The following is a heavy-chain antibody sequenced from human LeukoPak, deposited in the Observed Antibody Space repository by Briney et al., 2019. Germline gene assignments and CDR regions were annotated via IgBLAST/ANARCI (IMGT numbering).Heavy chain of an antibody. CDR3: VGEDSSGYYFGGPYDAFDI. D-gene: IGHD3-22*01. CDR2: INSDGSST. Sequence: GGSLRLSCAASGYTFSSYWMHWVRQAPGKGLVWVSRINSDGSSTSYADSVKGRFTISRDNAKNTLYLQMNSLRAEDTAVYYRVGEDSSGYYFGGPYDAFDIWGQGTMVTVSS. CDR1: GYTFSSYW. J-gene: IGHJ3*02. V-gene: IGHV3-74*01.